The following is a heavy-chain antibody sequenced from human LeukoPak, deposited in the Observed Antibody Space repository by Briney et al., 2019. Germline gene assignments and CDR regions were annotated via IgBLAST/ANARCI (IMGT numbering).Heavy chain of an antibody. J-gene: IGHJ4*02. Sequence: SETLSLTCAVYGGSFSGYYWSWIRQPPGKGLEWIGEINHSGSTNYNPSLKSRVTISVDTSKNQFSLKLSSVTAADTAVYYCARGQSWSYDLGGGSDYWGQGTLVTVSS. CDR1: GGSFSGYY. D-gene: IGHD1-26*01. V-gene: IGHV4-34*01. CDR2: INHSGST. CDR3: ARGQSWSYDLGGGSDY.